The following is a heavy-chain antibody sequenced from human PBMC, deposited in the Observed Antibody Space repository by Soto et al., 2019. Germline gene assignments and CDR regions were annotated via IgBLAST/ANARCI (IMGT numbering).Heavy chain of an antibody. D-gene: IGHD2-2*01. CDR1: GYTLTELS. J-gene: IGHJ3*02. CDR2: FDPEDGET. V-gene: IGHV1-24*01. CDR3: AIRGYCSSTSCYGAFDI. Sequence: ASVKVSCKVSGYTLTELSMHWVRQAPGKGLEWMGGFDPEDGETIYAQKFQGRVTMTEDTSTDTAYMELSSLRSEDTAVYYCAIRGYCSSTSCYGAFDIWGQGAMVTVSS.